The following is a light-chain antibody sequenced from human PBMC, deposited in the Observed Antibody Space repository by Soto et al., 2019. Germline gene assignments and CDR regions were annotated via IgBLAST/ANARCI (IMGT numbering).Light chain of an antibody. CDR3: SAFTSSGALYV. CDR1: SSDIGAYNF. CDR2: EVF. V-gene: IGLV2-14*01. Sequence: QSALTQPASVSGSPGPSITISCTGTSSDIGAYNFVSWYQQHPGKAPKLMIYEVFNRPSGVSNRFSGSKSGNTASLTISGLQADDEADYFCSAFTSSGALYVFGTGTKLTVL. J-gene: IGLJ1*01.